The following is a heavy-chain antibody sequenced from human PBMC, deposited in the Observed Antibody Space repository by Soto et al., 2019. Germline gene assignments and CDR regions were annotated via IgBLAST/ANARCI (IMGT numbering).Heavy chain of an antibody. CDR1: GGTFSSYA. Sequence: ASVKVSCKASGGTFSSYAISWVRQAPGQGLEWMGGIIPIFGIANYAQKFQGRVTITADKSTSTAYMELSSLRSEDTAVYYCAGMDTAMVTCSGGSCYYYYMDVWGKGTTVTVSS. J-gene: IGHJ6*03. V-gene: IGHV1-69*10. D-gene: IGHD5-18*01. CDR2: IIPIFGIA. CDR3: AGMDTAMVTCSGGSCYYYYMDV.